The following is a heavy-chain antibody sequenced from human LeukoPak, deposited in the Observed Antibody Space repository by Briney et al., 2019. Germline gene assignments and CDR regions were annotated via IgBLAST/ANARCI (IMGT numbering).Heavy chain of an antibody. D-gene: IGHD3-9*01. V-gene: IGHV3-30*18. CDR3: AKGEVLRYFDWLSVDY. CDR1: GFTFSSYG. CDR2: ISYDGRNK. J-gene: IGHJ4*02. Sequence: PGGSLRLSCAASGFTFSSYGMHWVRQAPGKGLEWVAVISYDGRNKYYADSVKGRFTISRDNSKNTLYLQMNSLRAEDTAVYYCAKGEVLRYFDWLSVDYWGQGTLVTVSS.